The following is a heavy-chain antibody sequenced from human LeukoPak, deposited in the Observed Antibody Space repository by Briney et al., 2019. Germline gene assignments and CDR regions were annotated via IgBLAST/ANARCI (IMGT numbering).Heavy chain of an antibody. CDR3: AKDPHINNYCETNTGLRDF. J-gene: IGHJ4*02. D-gene: IGHD3-10*01. CDR1: GGSISSSPW. Sequence: SGTLSLTCAVSGGSISSSPWCSWVRQPPGKGLEWIGTIYHDGNTDYNPSLKSRVTISVDKSKNQLSLKLTSVTAADTAVYYCAKDPHINNYCETNTGLRDFWGQGTLVIVSS. V-gene: IGHV4-4*02. CDR2: IYHDGNT.